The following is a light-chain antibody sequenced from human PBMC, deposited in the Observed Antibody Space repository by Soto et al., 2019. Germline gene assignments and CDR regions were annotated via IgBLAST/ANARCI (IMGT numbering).Light chain of an antibody. CDR1: QTISTW. CDR3: QQYNTYWT. V-gene: IGKV1-5*03. Sequence: IQMTQSPSTLSASVGDRVTITCRASQTISTWLAWYQQKPGKAPELLIYKASNLESGVPSRFSGGGFGTEFTLTISSLQPDDFATYYCQQYNTYWTFGQGTKVDIK. J-gene: IGKJ1*01. CDR2: KAS.